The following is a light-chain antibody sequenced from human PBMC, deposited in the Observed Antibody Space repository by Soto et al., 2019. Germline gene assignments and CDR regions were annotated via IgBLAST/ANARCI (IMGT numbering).Light chain of an antibody. V-gene: IGLV2-14*01. CDR1: SPDFG. Sequence: QSVLTQPASVSGSPGQSIHISCSGSSPDFGVSWYQHFPGKAPKLLIFEVSNRPSGVHTRSSGSKSGNMAFLTISGLQSDDEGLYHCSSYASTTTLFGGGTKVTVL. CDR2: EVS. J-gene: IGLJ2*01. CDR3: SSYASTTTL.